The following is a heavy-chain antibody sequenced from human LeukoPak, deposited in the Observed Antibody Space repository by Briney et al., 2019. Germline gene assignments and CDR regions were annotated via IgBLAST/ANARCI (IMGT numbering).Heavy chain of an antibody. CDR2: ISGSGGST. D-gene: IGHD5-18*01. Sequence: GGSLRPSCAASGFTFSTYAMSWVRQAPGKGLEWVSGISGSGGSTYYADSVKGRFTISRDNSKNTLYLQMNSLRAEDAAVYYCARVAFSYGSPSLGYYYYYGLDVWGQGTTVTVSS. J-gene: IGHJ6*02. V-gene: IGHV3-23*01. CDR3: ARVAFSYGSPSLGYYYYYGLDV. CDR1: GFTFSTYA.